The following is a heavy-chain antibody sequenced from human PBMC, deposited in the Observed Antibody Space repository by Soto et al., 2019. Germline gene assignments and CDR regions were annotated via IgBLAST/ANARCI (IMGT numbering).Heavy chain of an antibody. J-gene: IGHJ6*02. CDR1: GFTFSSYG. CDR3: ARDFDSRLRLLWFGEGYYYYGMDV. Sequence: QVQLVESGGGVVQPGRSLRLSCAASGFTFSSYGMHWVRQAPGKGLEWVAVIWYDGSNKYYADSVKGRFTISRDNSKNTLYLQMNSLRAEDTAVYYCARDFDSRLRLLWFGEGYYYYGMDVWGQGTTVTVSS. V-gene: IGHV3-33*01. D-gene: IGHD3-10*01. CDR2: IWYDGSNK.